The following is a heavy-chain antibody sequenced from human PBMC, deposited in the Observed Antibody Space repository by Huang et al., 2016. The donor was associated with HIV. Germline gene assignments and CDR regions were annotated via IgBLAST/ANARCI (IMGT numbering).Heavy chain of an antibody. CDR2: SKPNTGNP. CDR1: GYTFTNYD. V-gene: IGHV1-8*01. CDR3: ARSAYGDLDY. D-gene: IGHD4-17*01. J-gene: IGHJ4*02. Sequence: QVHLVQSGAEVKKPGASVKVSCKASGYTFTNYDLKWVRQAPGRGLEGMGWSKPNTGNPGFAQSFQGRVTRTRKTSITTAYMELTSLTSEDTAVYYCARSAYGDLDYWGLGTLVIVSS.